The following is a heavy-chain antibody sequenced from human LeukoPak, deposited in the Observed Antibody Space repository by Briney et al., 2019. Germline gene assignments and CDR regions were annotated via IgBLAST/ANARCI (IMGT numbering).Heavy chain of an antibody. D-gene: IGHD2-15*01. CDR3: ARECSGGSCFDAFDI. CDR1: GGSISSYY. Sequence: LETLSLTCTVSGGSISSYYWSWIRQPAGKGLEWIGRIYTSGSTNYNPSLKSRVTMSVDTSKNQFSLKLSSVTAADTAVYYCARECSGGSCFDAFDIWGQGTMVTVSS. J-gene: IGHJ3*02. CDR2: IYTSGST. V-gene: IGHV4-4*07.